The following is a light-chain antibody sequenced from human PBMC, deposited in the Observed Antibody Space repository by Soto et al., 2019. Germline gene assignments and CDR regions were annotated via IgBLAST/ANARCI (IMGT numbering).Light chain of an antibody. V-gene: IGLV2-14*01. CDR1: SSDVGGYNY. Sequence: QSALTQPASVSGSPGQSITISCIGTSSDVGGYNYVSWYQQHPGKAPKLMIYDVSNRPSGVSNRFSGSKSGNTASLTISGLQAEDEAHYYCSSYTSSSTPTVFGTGTKLTVL. CDR2: DVS. CDR3: SSYTSSSTPTV. J-gene: IGLJ1*01.